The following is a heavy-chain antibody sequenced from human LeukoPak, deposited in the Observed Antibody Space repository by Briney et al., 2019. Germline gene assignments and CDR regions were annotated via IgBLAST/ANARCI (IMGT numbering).Heavy chain of an antibody. CDR2: IYYSGST. Sequence: SETLSLTCTVSGGSISSYYWDWIRQPPGKGLESIGYIYYSGSTNYNPSLKSRVTISVDTSKNQFSLKLSSVTAADTAVYYCARAPIAAAGPGFFDYWGQGTLVTVSS. V-gene: IGHV4-59*01. CDR1: GGSISSYY. D-gene: IGHD6-13*01. CDR3: ARAPIAAAGPGFFDY. J-gene: IGHJ4*02.